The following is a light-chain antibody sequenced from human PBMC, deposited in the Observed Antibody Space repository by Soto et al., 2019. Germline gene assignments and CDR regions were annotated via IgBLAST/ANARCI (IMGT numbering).Light chain of an antibody. J-gene: IGLJ1*01. CDR3: SSYTSSITLDV. V-gene: IGLV2-14*01. CDR2: EVS. Sequence: SALTPPASVSGAPGQSSTISCTGTSSDVGGYNYVSWYQQHAGKAPKLILYEVSNRPSGVSNRFSGSKSGNTASLTISGLQAEDEADYDCSSYTSSITLDVFGTGTKVTVL. CDR1: SSDVGGYNY.